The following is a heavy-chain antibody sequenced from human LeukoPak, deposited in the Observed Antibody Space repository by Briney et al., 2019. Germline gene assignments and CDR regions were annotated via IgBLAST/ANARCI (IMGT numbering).Heavy chain of an antibody. CDR1: GFTFINYA. D-gene: IGHD6-13*01. V-gene: IGHV3-23*01. CDR3: AKGPLFGEYSSSWHGRFDY. Sequence: GGSLRLSCAASGFTFINYAMTWVRQAPGKGLEWVSGISGSGGSTYYADSVKGRFTISRDNSKNSLYLQMNSLRAEDTALYYCAKGPLFGEYSSSWHGRFDYWGQGTLVTVSS. J-gene: IGHJ4*02. CDR2: ISGSGGST.